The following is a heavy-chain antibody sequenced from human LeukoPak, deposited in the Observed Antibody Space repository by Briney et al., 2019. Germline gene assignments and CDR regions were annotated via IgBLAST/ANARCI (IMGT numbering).Heavy chain of an antibody. Sequence: GGSLRLSCAASGFTVSSNYMSWVRQAPGKGLEWVSVIYSGGSTYYADSVKGRFTISRDNSKNTLYLQMNSLRAEDTAVYYCAKEGVYSSSSEFDYWGQGTLVTVSS. CDR3: AKEGVYSSSSEFDY. D-gene: IGHD6-6*01. CDR2: IYSGGST. CDR1: GFTVSSNY. V-gene: IGHV3-53*01. J-gene: IGHJ4*02.